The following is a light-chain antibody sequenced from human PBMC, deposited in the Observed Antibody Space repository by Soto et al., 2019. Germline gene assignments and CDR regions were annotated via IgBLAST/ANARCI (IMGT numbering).Light chain of an antibody. CDR3: QQYNNWPRT. CDR1: QSVGSSY. Sequence: EVVLTQSPGTLSLSPGERATLSCRASQSVGSSYLAWYQQKPGQAPRLLIYDASNRASGTPARFSGSGSGTDFTLTISSLEPEDFAVYYCQQYNNWPRTFGQGTKVDIK. J-gene: IGKJ1*01. CDR2: DAS. V-gene: IGKV3-11*01.